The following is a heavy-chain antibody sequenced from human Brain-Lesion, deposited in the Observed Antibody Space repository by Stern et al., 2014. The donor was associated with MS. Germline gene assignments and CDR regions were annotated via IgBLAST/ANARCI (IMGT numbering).Heavy chain of an antibody. J-gene: IGHJ4*02. D-gene: IGHD1-26*01. CDR1: GYTLTELS. Sequence: VQLVESGAEVKKPGASVKGSCKVSGYTLTELSMHWVRQAPRKGLEWMGGFDPEDGETIDAQKFQGRVTMTEDTSTDTAYMELSSLRSEDTAVYYCATLSPGAGGNYYRHFDYWGQGTLVTVSS. V-gene: IGHV1-24*01. CDR2: FDPEDGET. CDR3: ATLSPGAGGNYYRHFDY.